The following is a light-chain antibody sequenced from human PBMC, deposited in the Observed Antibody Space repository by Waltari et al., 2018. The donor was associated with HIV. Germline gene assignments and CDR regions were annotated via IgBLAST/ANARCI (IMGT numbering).Light chain of an antibody. Sequence: EHVLTQSSGPLSLSPGDRATLFCRASQSVDSNYIAWYQHKSGQPPRLLIYAASNRATGIPDKFGGSGSGTHVSLSINKLAPEDFAMYYCQQYGASPTFGQGTKVEI. J-gene: IGKJ1*01. CDR1: QSVDSNY. V-gene: IGKV3-20*01. CDR2: AAS. CDR3: QQYGASPT.